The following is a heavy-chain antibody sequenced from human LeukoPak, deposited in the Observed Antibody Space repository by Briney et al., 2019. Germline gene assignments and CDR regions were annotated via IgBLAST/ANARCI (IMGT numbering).Heavy chain of an antibody. CDR1: GYTFTGYY. V-gene: IGHV1-2*02. CDR2: INPNSGGT. Sequence: GASVKVSCKASGYTFTGYYMHWVRQAPGQGLEWMGWINPNSGGTNYAQKFQGRVTMTRDTSISTAYMELSRLRSDDTAVYYCARVGETDYGDHENYWGQGTLVTVSS. D-gene: IGHD4-17*01. J-gene: IGHJ4*02. CDR3: ARVGETDYGDHENY.